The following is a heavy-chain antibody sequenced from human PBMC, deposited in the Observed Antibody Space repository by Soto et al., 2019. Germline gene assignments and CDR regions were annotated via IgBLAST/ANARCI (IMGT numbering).Heavy chain of an antibody. Sequence: EVHLLESGGGLVQPGGSLILSCAASGFTFSSYAMSWVRQAPGKGLEWVSTISGSGGTTYYADSVKGRFTISRDNSKNTLCLQMNSLRAEDTAIYYCAKNKETGTTGGLGYWGQGTLVTVSS. V-gene: IGHV3-23*01. CDR2: ISGSGGTT. J-gene: IGHJ4*02. D-gene: IGHD1-1*01. CDR3: AKNKETGTTGGLGY. CDR1: GFTFSSYA.